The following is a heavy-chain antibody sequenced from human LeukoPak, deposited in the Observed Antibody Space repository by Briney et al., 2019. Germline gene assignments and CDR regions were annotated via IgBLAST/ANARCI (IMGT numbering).Heavy chain of an antibody. Sequence: GGSLRLSCAASGFTFSSSWMHWVRQGPGKGLVWVARMNADGRTINYADSVKGRFTISKDNAKNTLYLQMNSLRTEDAAVYYCARAGNYYFDLWGRGTQVTVSS. CDR1: GFTFSSSW. CDR3: ARAGNYYFDL. V-gene: IGHV3-74*01. J-gene: IGHJ2*01. D-gene: IGHD1-7*01. CDR2: MNADGRTI.